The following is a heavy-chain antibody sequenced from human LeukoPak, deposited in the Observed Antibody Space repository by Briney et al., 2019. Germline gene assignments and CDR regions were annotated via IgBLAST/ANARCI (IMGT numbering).Heavy chain of an antibody. J-gene: IGHJ4*02. CDR1: GFTFSSYW. Sequence: GGSLRLSCAASGFTFSSYWMSWVRQAPGKGLEWVANIKQDGSEKYYVDSVKGRFTISRDNAKNSLYLQMNSLRAEDTAVYYCARDDFIAAAATFGYWGQGTLVTVSS. CDR2: IKQDGSEK. D-gene: IGHD6-13*01. CDR3: ARDDFIAAAATFGY. V-gene: IGHV3-7*01.